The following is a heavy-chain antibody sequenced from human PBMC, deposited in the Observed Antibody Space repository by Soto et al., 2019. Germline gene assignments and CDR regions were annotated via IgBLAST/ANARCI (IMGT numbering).Heavy chain of an antibody. CDR1: RFTFSSYW. Sequence: EVRLVESGGGLVQPGGSLRLSCAASRFTFSSYWMSWVRQAPGRGLEWVANIKEDGSDTYYEDSVKGRFIISRDNAKKSLYLQMNRLRAEDTAVYYCARGIDDNASFGMDVWGQGTTVTVSS. V-gene: IGHV3-7*01. J-gene: IGHJ6*02. CDR3: ARGIDDNASFGMDV. CDR2: IKEDGSDT. D-gene: IGHD1-1*01.